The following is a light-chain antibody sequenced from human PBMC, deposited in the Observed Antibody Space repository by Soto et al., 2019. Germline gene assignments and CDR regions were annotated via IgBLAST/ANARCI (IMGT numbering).Light chain of an antibody. CDR1: QSISSW. V-gene: IGKV1-5*01. CDR3: QQYNSYPMYT. CDR2: DAS. J-gene: IGKJ2*01. Sequence: DIQLTQSPSTLSASVGDSVTITCRASQSISSWLAWYQQKPVKAPKLLICDASSLESGVPSRFSGSGSGTEFTLPLSGLQPDDFATYYCQQYNSYPMYTFGQGTKLEIK.